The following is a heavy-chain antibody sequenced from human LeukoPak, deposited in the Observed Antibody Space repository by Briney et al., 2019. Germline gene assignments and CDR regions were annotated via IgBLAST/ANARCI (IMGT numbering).Heavy chain of an antibody. CDR2: ISSSSSYI. Sequence: SGGSLRLSCAASGFTFSSYSMNWVRQAPGKGLKWVSSISSSSSYIYYADSVKGRFTISRDNAKNSLYLQMNSLRAEDTAVYYCARGNRAEDVDYFDYWGQGTLVTVSS. CDR3: ARGNRAEDVDYFDY. CDR1: GFTFSSYS. J-gene: IGHJ4*02. V-gene: IGHV3-21*01. D-gene: IGHD1-14*01.